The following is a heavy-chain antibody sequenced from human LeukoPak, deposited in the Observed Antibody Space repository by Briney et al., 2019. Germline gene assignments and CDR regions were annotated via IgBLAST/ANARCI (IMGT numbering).Heavy chain of an antibody. J-gene: IGHJ5*02. D-gene: IGHD1-1*01. CDR2: ISAYNGNT. V-gene: IGHV1-18*01. CDR3: ARDGKRIRPRDWFDP. Sequence: ASVKVSCKASGYTFTSYGISWVRQAPGQGLEWMGWISAYNGNTNYAQKLQGRVTMTTDTSTSTAYMELRSLRSDDTAVYYCARDGKRIRPRDWFDPWGQGTLVTVSS. CDR1: GYTFTSYG.